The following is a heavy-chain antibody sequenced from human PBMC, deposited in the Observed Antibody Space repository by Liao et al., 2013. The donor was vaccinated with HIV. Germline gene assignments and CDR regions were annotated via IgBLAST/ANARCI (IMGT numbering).Heavy chain of an antibody. CDR1: GGSISSYY. CDR2: IYYSGST. V-gene: IGHV4-59*01. CDR3: ARGSGYSYGHYYDY. D-gene: IGHD5-18*01. J-gene: IGHJ4*02. Sequence: QVQLQESGPGLVKPSETLSLTCTVSGGSISSYYWSWIRQPPGKGLEWIGYIYYSGSTNYNPSLKSRVTISVDTSKNQFSLKLSSVTAADTAVYYCARGSGYSYGHYYDYWGQGTLVSVSS.